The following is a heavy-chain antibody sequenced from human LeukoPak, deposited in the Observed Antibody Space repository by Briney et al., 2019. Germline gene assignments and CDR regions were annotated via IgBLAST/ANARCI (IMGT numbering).Heavy chain of an antibody. D-gene: IGHD1-26*01. J-gene: IGHJ5*02. CDR1: VYTFTNYY. V-gene: IGHV1-2*02. Sequence: ASVTVSFKASVYTFTNYYMHWVRQAPGQGREWMGWINPNSGGTKYAHKFQGRVTINRDTSISTAYMELSRLRSDDTAVYYCARNSGADYSAWFDPWGQGTLVTVSS. CDR2: INPNSGGT. CDR3: ARNSGADYSAWFDP.